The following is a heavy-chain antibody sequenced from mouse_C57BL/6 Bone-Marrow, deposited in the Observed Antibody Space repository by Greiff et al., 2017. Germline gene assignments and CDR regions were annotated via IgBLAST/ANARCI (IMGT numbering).Heavy chain of an antibody. V-gene: IGHV14-4*01. J-gene: IGHJ2*01. Sequence: VQLQQSGAELVRPGASVKLSCTASGFNIKDDYMHWVKKRPEQGLEWIGWIDPENGDTEYASKFQGKATITADTSSNTAYLQLSSLTSEDTAVYYCTHYYGSSYPYWGQGTTLTVSS. CDR1: GFNIKDDY. D-gene: IGHD1-1*01. CDR3: THYYGSSYPY. CDR2: IDPENGDT.